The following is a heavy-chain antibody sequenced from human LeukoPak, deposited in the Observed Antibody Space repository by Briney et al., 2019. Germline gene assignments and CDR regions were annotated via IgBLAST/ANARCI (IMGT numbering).Heavy chain of an antibody. CDR3: AREGVYDSWDY. CDR1: GFTFSSYE. CDR2: ISSSGSTI. D-gene: IGHD3-3*01. J-gene: IGHJ4*02. Sequence: GGSLRLSCAASGFTFSSYEMNWVRQAPGKGLVSVSYISSSGSTIYYADSVKGRFTISRDNAKNSLYLQMNSLRAEDTAVYYCAREGVYDSWDYWGQGTLVTVSS. V-gene: IGHV3-48*03.